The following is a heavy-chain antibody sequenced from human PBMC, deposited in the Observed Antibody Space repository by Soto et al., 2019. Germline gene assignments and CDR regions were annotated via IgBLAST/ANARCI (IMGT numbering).Heavy chain of an antibody. Sequence: QVQLKQSGPGLVRPSWTLSLTCAVSGTSISSTFWWAWVRQSPGKGLAWIGEIYHTGITKYNPSLKSRHSMSVDKSNNQFSLELRSLTAANTAVYYCASVPPSIVVGFAEFPTWGQGALVTVFS. V-gene: IGHV4-4*02. J-gene: IGHJ4*02. CDR1: GTSISSTFW. CDR3: ASVPPSIVVGFAEFPT. D-gene: IGHD2-21*01. CDR2: IYHTGIT.